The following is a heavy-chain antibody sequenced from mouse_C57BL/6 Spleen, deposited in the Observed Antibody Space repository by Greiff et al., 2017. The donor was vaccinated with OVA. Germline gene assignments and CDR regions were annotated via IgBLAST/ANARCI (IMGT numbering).Heavy chain of an antibody. J-gene: IGHJ3*01. CDR1: GYTFTSYW. Sequence: QVQLQQPGAELVRPGPSVKLSCKASGYTFTSYWMHWVKQRPGQGLEWIGVIDPSDSYTNYNHKFKGKATLTVDTSSITAYMQLSSLTSYDSAVYYCSRCVYLFAYWGQVTLVTVSA. V-gene: IGHV1-59*01. CDR2: IDPSDSYT. D-gene: IGHD5-5*01. CDR3: SRCVYLFAY.